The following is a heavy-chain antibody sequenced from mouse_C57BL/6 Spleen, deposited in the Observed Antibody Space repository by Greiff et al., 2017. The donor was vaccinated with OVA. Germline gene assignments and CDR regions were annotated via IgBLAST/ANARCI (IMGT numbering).Heavy chain of an antibody. CDR1: GFSLTSYA. V-gene: IGHV2-9-1*01. CDR2: IWTGGGT. J-gene: IGHJ2*01. D-gene: IGHD2-3*01. CDR3: ARNSYYDGYSYYFDY. Sequence: VQGVESGPGLVAPSQSLSITCTVSGFSLTSYAISWVRQPPGKGLEWLGVIWTGGGTNYNSALKSRLSISKDNSKSQVFLKMNSLQTDDTARYYCARNSYYDGYSYYFDYWGQGTTLTVSS.